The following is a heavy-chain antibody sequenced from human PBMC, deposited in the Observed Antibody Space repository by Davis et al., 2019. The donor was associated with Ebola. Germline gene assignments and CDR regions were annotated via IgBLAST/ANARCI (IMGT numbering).Heavy chain of an antibody. Sequence: GESLKISCAASGFTFSSYGMHWVRQATGKGLEWVAFISTNGHNKYYADSVKGRFTISRDKSENTVFLQMNSLREEDTAVYYCARGLWEEYGSRLPKYFDNWGQGTLVTVSS. CDR1: GFTFSSYG. J-gene: IGHJ4*02. CDR3: ARGLWEEYGSRLPKYFDN. V-gene: IGHV3-30*05. CDR2: ISTNGHNK. D-gene: IGHD3-10*01.